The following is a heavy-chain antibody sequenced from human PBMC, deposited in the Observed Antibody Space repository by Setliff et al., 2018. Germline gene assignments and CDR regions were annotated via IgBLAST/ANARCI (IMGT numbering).Heavy chain of an antibody. CDR1: GFFFRSYE. CDR2: INSGGTKI. J-gene: IGHJ4*02. Sequence: LRLSCAASGFFFRSYEMNWVRQTPGKGLEWVSYINSGGTKIYYTDSVEGRFTISRDNGKNSLFLQMNSVRAEDTAVYYCARSINGYQQRYDFWGQGALVTVSS. D-gene: IGHD3-16*01. V-gene: IGHV3-48*03. CDR3: ARSINGYQQRYDF.